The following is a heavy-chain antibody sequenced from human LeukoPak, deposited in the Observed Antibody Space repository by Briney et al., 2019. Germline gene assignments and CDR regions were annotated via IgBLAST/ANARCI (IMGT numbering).Heavy chain of an antibody. J-gene: IGHJ4*02. Sequence: PSETLSLTCTVSGGSISSSSYYWGWIRQPPGKGLEWIGSIYYSGSTYYNPSLKSRVTISVDTSKNQFSLKLSSVTAADTAVYYCARQAVYYDSSGSPTGFDYWGQGTLVTVSS. CDR1: GGSISSSSYY. CDR2: IYYSGST. D-gene: IGHD3-22*01. CDR3: ARQAVYYDSSGSPTGFDY. V-gene: IGHV4-39*01.